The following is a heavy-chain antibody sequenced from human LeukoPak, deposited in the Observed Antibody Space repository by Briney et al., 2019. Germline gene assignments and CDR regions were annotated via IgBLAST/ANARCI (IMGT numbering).Heavy chain of an antibody. D-gene: IGHD4-17*01. CDR2: ISYDGSNK. J-gene: IGHJ4*02. CDR1: GFTFSSYG. V-gene: IGHV3-30*19. CDR3: ARDHDYGDYRPYYFDY. Sequence: PGRSLRLSCAASGFTFSSYGMHWVRQAPGKGLEWVAVISYDGSNKYYADSVKGRFTISRDNSKNTLYLQMNSLRAEDTAVYYCARDHDYGDYRPYYFDYWGQGTLVTVSS.